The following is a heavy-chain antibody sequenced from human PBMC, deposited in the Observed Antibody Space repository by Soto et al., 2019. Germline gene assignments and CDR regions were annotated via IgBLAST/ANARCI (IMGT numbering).Heavy chain of an antibody. CDR2: ISGSGGST. Sequence: EVHLLESGGGLVQPGGSLRLSCAASGFTFSIYAMSWVRQAPGKGLEWVSAISGSGGSTYYADSVKGRFTISRDNSKNRLYLQMNSLRAEDTAVYYCAKDRPGYSSGWYPFNYWGQGTLVTVSS. CDR1: GFTFSIYA. V-gene: IGHV3-23*01. D-gene: IGHD6-19*01. J-gene: IGHJ4*02. CDR3: AKDRPGYSSGWYPFNY.